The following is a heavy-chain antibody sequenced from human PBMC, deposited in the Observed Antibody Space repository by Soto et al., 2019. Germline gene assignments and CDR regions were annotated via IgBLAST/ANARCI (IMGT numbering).Heavy chain of an antibody. J-gene: IGHJ4*02. V-gene: IGHV3-23*01. CDR3: AKDRGGSSWYRAYDY. CDR2: ISGSGGST. Sequence: EVQLLESGGGLVQPGGSLRLSCAASGFMFSGYAMSWVRQAPGKGLEWVSAISGSGGSTYYADSVKGRFTISRDNSKNTVYLQMNSLRADDTAVYFCAKDRGGSSWYRAYDYWGQGTLVTVSS. D-gene: IGHD6-13*01. CDR1: GFMFSGYA.